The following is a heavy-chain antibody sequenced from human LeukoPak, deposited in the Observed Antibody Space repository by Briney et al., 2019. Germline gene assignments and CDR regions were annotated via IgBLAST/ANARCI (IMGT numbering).Heavy chain of an antibody. V-gene: IGHV4-59*08. Sequence: SETLSLTCTVSGGSISGYCXXXXRQPPGRGLEWIGYVFYSGNTNYNPSLKSRVTISVDTSKNQFSLKLSSVTAADTAVYYCARHIRPDYWGQGTLVTVSS. CDR2: VFYSGNT. J-gene: IGHJ4*02. CDR1: GGSISGYC. CDR3: ARHIRPDY.